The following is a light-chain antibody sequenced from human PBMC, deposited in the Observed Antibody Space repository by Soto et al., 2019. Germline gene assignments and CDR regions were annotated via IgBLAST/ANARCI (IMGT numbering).Light chain of an antibody. CDR2: AVS. CDR1: QSVSSTY. Sequence: EIVLTQSPGILSLSPGERATLSCRASQSVSSTYLAWYQQKPGRAPRLPIYAVSSRATGIPDRFRGSGSGTDFSLTISRLEPEDFAVYYCQQYRGSFGQGTKLEMK. V-gene: IGKV3-20*01. CDR3: QQYRGS. J-gene: IGKJ2*04.